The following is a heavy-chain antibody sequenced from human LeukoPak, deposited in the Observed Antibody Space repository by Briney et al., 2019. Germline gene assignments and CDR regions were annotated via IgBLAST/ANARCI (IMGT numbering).Heavy chain of an antibody. CDR3: ARDSGNWNYGAGGFDY. V-gene: IGHV1-69*05. J-gene: IGHJ4*02. D-gene: IGHD1-7*01. Sequence: SVKVSCKASGGTFSSYAISWVRQAPGQGLEWMGGIIPIFGTANYVQKFQGRVTITTDESTSTAYMELSSLRSEDTAVYYCARDSGNWNYGAGGFDYWGQGTLVTVSS. CDR1: GGTFSSYA. CDR2: IIPIFGTA.